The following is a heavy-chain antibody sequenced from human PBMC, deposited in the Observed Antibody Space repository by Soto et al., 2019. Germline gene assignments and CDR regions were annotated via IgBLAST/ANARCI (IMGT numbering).Heavy chain of an antibody. CDR3: ARVVREPPSAHMDV. CDR2: IYHSGST. Sequence: PSETLSLTCAVSSGSISSSNWWSWVRQPPGKGLEWIGEIYHSGSTNYNPSLKSRVTISVDKSKNQFSLKLSSVTAADTAVYYCARVVREPPSAHMDVWGKGTTVTVSS. J-gene: IGHJ6*03. V-gene: IGHV4-4*02. D-gene: IGHD3-10*01. CDR1: SGSISSSNW.